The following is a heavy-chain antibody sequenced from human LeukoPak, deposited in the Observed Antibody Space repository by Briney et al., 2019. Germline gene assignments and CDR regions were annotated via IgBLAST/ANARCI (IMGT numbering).Heavy chain of an antibody. V-gene: IGHV1-69*13. D-gene: IGHD6-6*01. J-gene: IGHJ4*02. Sequence: GASVKVSCKASGGTFSSYAISWVRQAPGQGLEWMGGIIPIFGTANYAQKFQGRVTITADESTSTAYMELSSLRSEDTAVYYCASNHRGQLADWGQGTLVTVSS. CDR3: ASNHRGQLAD. CDR2: IIPIFGTA. CDR1: GGTFSSYA.